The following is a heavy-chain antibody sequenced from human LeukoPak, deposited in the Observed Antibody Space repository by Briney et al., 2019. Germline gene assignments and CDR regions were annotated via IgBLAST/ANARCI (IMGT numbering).Heavy chain of an antibody. CDR3: ATVSSSYSSGWYTGAFDI. CDR1: GFTFTSYG. Sequence: GGSLRLSCAASGFTFTSYGMHWVRQAPGKGLEWVAVISYDGSNKYYADSVKGRFTISRDNSKNTLYLQMNSLRAEDTAVYYCATVSSSYSSGWYTGAFDIWGQGTMVTVSS. CDR2: ISYDGSNK. V-gene: IGHV3-30*19. J-gene: IGHJ3*02. D-gene: IGHD6-19*01.